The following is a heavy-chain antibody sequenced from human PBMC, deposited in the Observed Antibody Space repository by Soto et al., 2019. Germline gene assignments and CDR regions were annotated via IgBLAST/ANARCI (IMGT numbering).Heavy chain of an antibody. D-gene: IGHD2-15*01. J-gene: IGHJ4*02. V-gene: IGHV3-53*01. CDR2: IYSGGST. CDR3: AAVVVAVDFDY. Sequence: GSLRLSCAASGFTVSSNYMSWVRQAPGKGLEWVSVIYSGGSTYYADSVKGRFTISRDNSKNTLYLQMNSLRAEDTAVYYCAAVVVAVDFDYWGQGTLVTVSS. CDR1: GFTVSSNY.